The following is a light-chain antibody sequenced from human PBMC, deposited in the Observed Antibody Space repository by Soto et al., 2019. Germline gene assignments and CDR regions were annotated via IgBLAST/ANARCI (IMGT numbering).Light chain of an antibody. CDR2: DDS. V-gene: IGLV2-14*01. Sequence: QSVLTQPASVSGSPGQSITISCTGTSSDVGGYNYVSWYQQHPGKAPKFMIYDDSNRPSGVSTRFSGSKSGNTASLTISGLQAEDEADYYCNSYTTSNTRQIVFGTGTKVTVL. CDR3: NSYTTSNTRQIV. CDR1: SSDVGGYNY. J-gene: IGLJ1*01.